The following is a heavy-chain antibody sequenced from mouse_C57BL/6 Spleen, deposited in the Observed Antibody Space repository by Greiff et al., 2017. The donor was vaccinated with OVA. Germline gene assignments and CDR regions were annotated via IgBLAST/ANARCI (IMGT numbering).Heavy chain of an antibody. J-gene: IGHJ3*01. V-gene: IGHV1-26*01. CDR1: GYTFTDYY. CDR2: INPNNGGT. Sequence: EVQLQQSGPELVKPGASVKISCKASGYTFTDYYMNWVKQSHGKSLEWIGDINPNNGGTSYNQKFKGKATLTVDKSSSTAYMELRSLTSEDSAVYYCARYYYEYDSLWFAYWGQGTLVTVSA. D-gene: IGHD2-4*01. CDR3: ARYYYEYDSLWFAY.